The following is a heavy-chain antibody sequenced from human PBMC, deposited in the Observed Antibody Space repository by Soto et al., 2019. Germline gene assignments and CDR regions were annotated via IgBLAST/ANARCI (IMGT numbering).Heavy chain of an antibody. Sequence: SETLSLTCTVSGGSISSGDYYWSWIRQHPGKGLGWIGYIYYSGSTYYNPSLKSRVTISVDTSKNQFSLKLSSVTAADTAVYYCARRSASYFSTIFDYWGQGTLVTVSS. V-gene: IGHV4-31*03. D-gene: IGHD1-26*01. J-gene: IGHJ4*02. CDR2: IYYSGST. CDR1: GGSISSGDYY. CDR3: ARRSASYFSTIFDY.